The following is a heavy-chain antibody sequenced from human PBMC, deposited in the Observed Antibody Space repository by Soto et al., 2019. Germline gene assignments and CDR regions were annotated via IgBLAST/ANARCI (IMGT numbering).Heavy chain of an antibody. CDR1: GFTFSNYA. J-gene: IGHJ4*02. Sequence: PGGSLRLSCTASGFTFSNYAMRWVRQVTGKGLEWVSSVTSGGDNTYYADSVKGRFTISRDNSKNTLFLQMNSLRAEDAALYYCARIQRPLSGTNYIDYWGQGTLVTVSS. D-gene: IGHD1-20*01. CDR2: VTSGGDNT. V-gene: IGHV3-23*01. CDR3: ARIQRPLSGTNYIDY.